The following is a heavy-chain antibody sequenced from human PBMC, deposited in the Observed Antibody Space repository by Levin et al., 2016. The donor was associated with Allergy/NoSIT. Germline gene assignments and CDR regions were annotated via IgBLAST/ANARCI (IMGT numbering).Heavy chain of an antibody. CDR2: IGGSGGNT. V-gene: IGHV3-23*01. Sequence: GESLKISCAASGFTFSSYGMTWVRQAPGKGLEWVSAIGGSGGNTYYADSVKGRFTISRDNSENTLSLQMNTLRVEDTAIYYCAKGRLSGRPNYYYYAMDVWGQGTTVTVSS. CDR1: GFTFSSYG. D-gene: IGHD3-10*01. J-gene: IGHJ6*02. CDR3: AKGRLSGRPNYYYYAMDV.